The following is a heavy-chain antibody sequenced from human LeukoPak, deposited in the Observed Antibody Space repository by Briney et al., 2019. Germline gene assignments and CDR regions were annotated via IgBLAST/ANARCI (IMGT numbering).Heavy chain of an antibody. D-gene: IGHD4-17*01. V-gene: IGHV1-69*04. CDR2: IIPILGIA. CDR3: AREDYGDNTFFDY. Sequence: SVKVSCKASGGTFSSYAISWVRQAPGQGLEWMGRIIPILGIANYAQKFQGRVTITADKSTSTAYMELSSLRSEDTAVYCCAREDYGDNTFFDYWGQGTLVTVSS. CDR1: GGTFSSYA. J-gene: IGHJ4*02.